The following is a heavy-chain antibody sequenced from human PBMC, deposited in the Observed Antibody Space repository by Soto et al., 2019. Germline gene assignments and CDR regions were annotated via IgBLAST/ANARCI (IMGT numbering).Heavy chain of an antibody. CDR1: GFTFSSYA. CDR3: AKNEWELPRPNDY. Sequence: GGSLRLSCAASGFTFSSYAMSWVRQAPGKGLEWVSAISGSGGSTYYADSVKGRFTISRDNSKNTLYLQMNSLRDEDTAVYYCAKNEWELPRPNDYWGQGTLVTVSS. J-gene: IGHJ4*02. V-gene: IGHV3-23*01. CDR2: ISGSGGST. D-gene: IGHD1-26*01.